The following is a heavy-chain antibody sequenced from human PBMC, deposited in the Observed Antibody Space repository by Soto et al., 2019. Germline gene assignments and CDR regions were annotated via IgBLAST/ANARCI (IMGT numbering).Heavy chain of an antibody. V-gene: IGHV4-61*01. CDR2: IYYSGST. Sequence: PSETLSLTCTVPGGSVSSGSYYWSCIRPPPGKGLEWIGYIYYSGSTNYNPSLKSRVTISVDTSKNQFSLKLSSVAAADTAVSYCARAGCGGDCYSLGYWGQGTLVTVSS. D-gene: IGHD2-21*02. CDR3: ARAGCGGDCYSLGY. J-gene: IGHJ4*02. CDR1: GGSVSSGSYY.